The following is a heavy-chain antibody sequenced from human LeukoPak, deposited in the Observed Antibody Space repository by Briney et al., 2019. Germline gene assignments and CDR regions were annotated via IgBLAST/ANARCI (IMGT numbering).Heavy chain of an antibody. V-gene: IGHV4-4*07. CDR1: GGSISSYY. D-gene: IGHD2-21*02. Sequence: PSETLSLTCTVSGGSISSYYWTWIRQPAGKGPEWIGRIHASGSTNYHPSLKSRVNMSVDTSKNQFSLRLNSVTAADTAAYYCARVTDPRYNWFDPWGQGTLVTVSS. CDR3: ARVTDPRYNWFDP. J-gene: IGHJ5*02. CDR2: IHASGST.